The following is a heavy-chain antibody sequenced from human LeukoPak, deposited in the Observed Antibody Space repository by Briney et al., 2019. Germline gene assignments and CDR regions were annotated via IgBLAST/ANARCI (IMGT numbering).Heavy chain of an antibody. CDR1: GYSISSGYH. CDR2: IYYSGST. J-gene: IGHJ4*02. V-gene: IGHV4-61*01. Sequence: SETLSLTCTVSGYSISSGYHWSWIRQPPGKGLEWIGYIYYSGSTNYNPSLKSRVTISVDTSKNQFSLKLSSVTAADTAVYYCARGLEFLPGWYYFDYWGQGTLVTVSS. CDR3: ARGLEFLPGWYYFDY. D-gene: IGHD3-3*01.